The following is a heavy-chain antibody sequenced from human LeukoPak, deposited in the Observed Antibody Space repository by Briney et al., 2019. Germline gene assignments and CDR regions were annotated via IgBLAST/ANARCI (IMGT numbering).Heavy chain of an antibody. D-gene: IGHD4/OR15-4a*01. CDR1: GFTVSSNS. CDR3: ARRAGAYSHPYDY. V-gene: IGHV3-53*01. Sequence: GGSLRLSCEASGFTVSSNSMSWVRQAPGKGLEWVSFIYSGTIHYSDSVKGRFTISRDNSKNTLYLQMNSLRAEDTAVYYCARRAGAYSHPYDYWGQGTLVTVSS. J-gene: IGHJ4*02. CDR2: IYSGTI.